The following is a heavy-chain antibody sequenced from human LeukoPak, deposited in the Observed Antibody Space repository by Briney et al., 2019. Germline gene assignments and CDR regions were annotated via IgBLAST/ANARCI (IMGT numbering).Heavy chain of an antibody. CDR1: GFTFDDYA. V-gene: IGHV3-9*01. D-gene: IGHD1-7*01. J-gene: IGHJ3*02. CDR3: AKAQLELRNACDI. Sequence: GGSLRLSCAASGFTFDDYAMHWVRQAPGKGLEWVSGISWNSGSIGYADSVKGRFTISRDNAKNSLYLQMNSLRAEDTALYYCAKAQLELRNACDIWGQGTMVTVSS. CDR2: ISWNSGSI.